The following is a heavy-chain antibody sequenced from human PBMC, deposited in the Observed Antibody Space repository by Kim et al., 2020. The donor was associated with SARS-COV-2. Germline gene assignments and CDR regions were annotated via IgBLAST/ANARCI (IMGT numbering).Heavy chain of an antibody. V-gene: IGHV3-7*01. Sequence: GGSLRLSCAASGFTFSNYWMNWVRQAPGKGLEYVATINQGGSETYYVDSVKGRFTISRDNAKNSLDLQMNSLRAEDTAVYYCARVGGSGNYYKYWVQGTL. D-gene: IGHD3-10*01. CDR3: ARVGGSGNYYKY. CDR1: GFTFSNYW. CDR2: INQGGSET. J-gene: IGHJ4*02.